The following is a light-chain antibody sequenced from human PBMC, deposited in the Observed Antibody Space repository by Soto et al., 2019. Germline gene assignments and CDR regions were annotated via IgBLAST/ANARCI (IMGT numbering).Light chain of an antibody. CDR2: EVS. CDR1: SSDVGGYNY. CDR3: SSYTSSSTLY. Sequence: QSVLTQPASVSGSPGQSITISCTGTSSDVGGYNYVSWYQQHPGKAPKLMIYEVSNRPSGVSNRFSGSKSGNTASLTISGLQAEDEADYYCSSYTSSSTLYFRTGTKVTVL. V-gene: IGLV2-14*01. J-gene: IGLJ1*01.